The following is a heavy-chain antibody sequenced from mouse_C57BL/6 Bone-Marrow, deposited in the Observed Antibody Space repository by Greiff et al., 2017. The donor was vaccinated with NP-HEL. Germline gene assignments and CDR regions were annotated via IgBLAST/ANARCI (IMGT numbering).Heavy chain of an antibody. CDR3: ARVELRYYFDY. V-gene: IGHV3-6*01. CDR2: ISYDGSN. Sequence: DVQLVESGPGLVKPSQSLSLTCSVTGYSITSGYYWNWIRQFPGNKLEWMGYISYDGSNNYNPSLKNRISITRDTSKNQFFLKLNSVTTEDTATYYCARVELRYYFDYWGQGTTLTVSS. CDR1: GYSITSGYY. J-gene: IGHJ2*01. D-gene: IGHD1-1*01.